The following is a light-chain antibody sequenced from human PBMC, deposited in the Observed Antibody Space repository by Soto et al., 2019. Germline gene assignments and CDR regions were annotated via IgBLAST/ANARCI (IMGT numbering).Light chain of an antibody. CDR2: DAS. CDR1: QSVSSY. V-gene: IGKV3-11*01. Sequence: EIVMTQSPATLSVSPGERATLSCRASQSVSSYLAWYQQKPGQAPRLLIHDASHRAAGIPARFSGSGFGTEFTLTISSLQSEDSAVYYCQQYSNWPPITFGQGTRLEIK. J-gene: IGKJ5*01. CDR3: QQYSNWPPIT.